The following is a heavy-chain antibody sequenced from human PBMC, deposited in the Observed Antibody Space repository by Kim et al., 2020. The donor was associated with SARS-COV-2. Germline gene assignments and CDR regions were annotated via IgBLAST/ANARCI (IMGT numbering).Heavy chain of an antibody. Sequence: GGSLRLSCAASGFTFSSYWMSWVRQAPGKGLEWVANIKQDGSEKYYVDSVKGRFTISRDNAKNSLYLQMNSLRAEDTAVYYCARHRKLWFGEWGFYYGMDVWGQGTTVTVSS. J-gene: IGHJ6*02. CDR1: GFTFSSYW. CDR3: ARHRKLWFGEWGFYYGMDV. V-gene: IGHV3-7*01. D-gene: IGHD3-10*01. CDR2: IKQDGSEK.